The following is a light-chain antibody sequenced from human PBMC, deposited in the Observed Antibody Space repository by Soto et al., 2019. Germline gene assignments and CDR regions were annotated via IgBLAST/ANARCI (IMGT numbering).Light chain of an antibody. V-gene: IGLV2-23*02. CDR1: SGDLGSYNL. J-gene: IGLJ1*01. Sequence: QSALTQPASVSGSPGQSISLSCTGTSGDLGSYNLVSWYQQHPGEAPKLLIYEVTKRPSGVSNRFSGSKSGNTASLTISGLRAEDEADYSCCSYAGSSTYVFGTGTKLTVL. CDR3: CSYAGSSTYV. CDR2: EVT.